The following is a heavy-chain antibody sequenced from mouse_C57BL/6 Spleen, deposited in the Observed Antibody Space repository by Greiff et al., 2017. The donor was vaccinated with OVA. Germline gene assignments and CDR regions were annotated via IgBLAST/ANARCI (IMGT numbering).Heavy chain of an antibody. Sequence: EVKVVESGGGLVQPGGSMKLSCAASGFTFSDAWMDWVRQSPEKGLEWVAEIRNKANNHATYYAESVKGRFTISRDDSKSSVYLQMNSLRAEDTGIYYCTRTHGSSFFDYWGQGTTLTVSS. CDR1: GFTFSDAW. CDR3: TRTHGSSFFDY. V-gene: IGHV6-6*01. J-gene: IGHJ2*01. CDR2: IRNKANNHAT. D-gene: IGHD1-1*01.